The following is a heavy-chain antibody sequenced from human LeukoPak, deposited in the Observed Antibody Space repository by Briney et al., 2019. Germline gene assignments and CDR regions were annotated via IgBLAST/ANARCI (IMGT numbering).Heavy chain of an antibody. J-gene: IGHJ4*02. D-gene: IGHD3-10*01. Sequence: SETLSLTCTVSGGSISSSSYYWGWIRQPPGKGLEWIGRIYTSGSTNYNPSLKSRVTMSVDTSKSQFSLKLSSVTAADTAMYYCARTLPQTYYYGSGSYLSPYYFDSWGQGTLVTVSS. V-gene: IGHV4-39*07. CDR1: GGSISSSSYY. CDR2: IYTSGST. CDR3: ARTLPQTYYYGSGSYLSPYYFDS.